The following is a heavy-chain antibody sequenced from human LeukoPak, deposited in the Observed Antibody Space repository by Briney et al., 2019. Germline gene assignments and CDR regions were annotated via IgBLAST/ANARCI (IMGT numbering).Heavy chain of an antibody. CDR3: AKGTWAAAGTSFDY. V-gene: IGHV3-30*18. D-gene: IGHD6-13*01. CDR1: GFTFSSYG. CDR2: ISYDGSNK. J-gene: IGHJ4*02. Sequence: GRSLRLSCAASGFTFSSYGMHWVRQAPGKRLEWVAVISYDGSNKYYADSVRGRFTISRDNSKNTLYLQMNSLRAEDKAVYYCAKGTWAAAGTSFDYWGQGTLVTVSS.